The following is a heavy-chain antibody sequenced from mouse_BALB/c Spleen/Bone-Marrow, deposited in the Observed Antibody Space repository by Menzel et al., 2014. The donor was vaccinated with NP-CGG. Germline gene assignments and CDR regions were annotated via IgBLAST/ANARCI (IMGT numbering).Heavy chain of an antibody. CDR2: INPSTGYT. J-gene: IGHJ3*01. D-gene: IGHD2-4*01. V-gene: IGHV1-7*01. CDR1: GYTFTSYW. CDR3: ARYPYYDYDGFAY. Sequence: QVQLQQSGAELAKPGASVKMSRKASGYTFTSYWMHWVKQRSGQGLEWIGYINPSTGYTEYNQKFKDKATLTADKSSSTAYMQPSSLTSEDSAVYYCARYPYYDYDGFAYWGQGTLVTVSA.